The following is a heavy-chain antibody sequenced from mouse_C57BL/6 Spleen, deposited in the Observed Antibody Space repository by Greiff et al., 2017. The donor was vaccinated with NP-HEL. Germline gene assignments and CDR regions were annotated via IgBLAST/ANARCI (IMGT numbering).Heavy chain of an antibody. CDR3: AKIGGYGYFDY. Sequence: QVQLQQPGAELVRPGSSVKLSCKASGYTFTSYWMDWVKQRPGQGLEWIGNIYPSDSETHYNQKFKDKATLTVDKSSSTVYMQLSSLTSEDSAVYYCAKIGGYGYFDYWGQGTTLTVSS. D-gene: IGHD2-2*01. CDR2: IYPSDSET. V-gene: IGHV1-61*01. CDR1: GYTFTSYW. J-gene: IGHJ2*01.